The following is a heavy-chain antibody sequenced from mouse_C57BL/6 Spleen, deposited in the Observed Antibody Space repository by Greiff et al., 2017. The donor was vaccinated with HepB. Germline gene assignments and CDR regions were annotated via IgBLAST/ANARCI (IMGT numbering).Heavy chain of an antibody. Sequence: DVKLVESGGGLVKPGGSLKLSCAASGFTFSDYGMHWVRQAPEKGLEWVAYISSGSSTIYYADTVKGRFTISRDNAKNTLFLQMTSLRSEDTAMYYCARPPTVNWYFDVWGTGTTVTVSS. CDR2: ISSGSSTI. CDR1: GFTFSDYG. V-gene: IGHV5-17*01. J-gene: IGHJ1*03. CDR3: ARPPTVNWYFDV. D-gene: IGHD1-1*01.